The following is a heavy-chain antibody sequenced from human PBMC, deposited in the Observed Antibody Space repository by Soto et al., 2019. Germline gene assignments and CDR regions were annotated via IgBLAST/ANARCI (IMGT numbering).Heavy chain of an antibody. D-gene: IGHD3-22*01. CDR2: INAGNGNT. CDR3: ARDPNDSSAYYHHYYYGMDV. Sequence: QIKLMQSGAEVKKPGASVKVSCKASGYTFTSYGIHWVHQAPGQRLEWTGWINAGNGNTKYSEKFQGRVTITRDTSASAAYLELSRLRSEDTAVYYCARDPNDSSAYYHHYYYGMDVWGQGTTVTVSS. V-gene: IGHV1-3*01. J-gene: IGHJ6*02. CDR1: GYTFTSYG.